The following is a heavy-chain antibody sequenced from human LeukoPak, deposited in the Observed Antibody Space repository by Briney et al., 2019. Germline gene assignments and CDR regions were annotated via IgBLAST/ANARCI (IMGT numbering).Heavy chain of an antibody. CDR1: GGSISSGGYS. D-gene: IGHD2-8*01. V-gene: IGHV4-30-2*01. Sequence: PSQTLSLTCAVSGGSISSGGYSWSWIRQPPGKGLEWIGYIYHSGSTYYNPSLKSRVTISVDRSKNQFSLKLSSVTAADTAVYYCARDLPPLYCTSGICYYYALDVWGQGTTVTVSS. CDR3: ARDLPPLYCTSGICYYYALDV. J-gene: IGHJ6*02. CDR2: IYHSGST.